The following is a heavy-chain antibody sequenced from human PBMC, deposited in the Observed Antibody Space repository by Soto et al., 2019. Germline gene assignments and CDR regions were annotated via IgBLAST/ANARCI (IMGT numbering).Heavy chain of an antibody. Sequence: GGSLRLSCAASGFTSGFTFSSYGMHWVRQAPGKGLEWVAVISYDGSDKYYGDSVKGRFTISRDDSKNTLYLQMNSLRVEDTAIYYCAKTAGYDYVWGSSGLDPWGQGTLVTVSS. J-gene: IGHJ5*02. CDR2: ISYDGSDK. CDR1: GFTFSSYG. D-gene: IGHD3-16*01. V-gene: IGHV3-30*18. CDR3: AKTAGYDYVWGSSGLDP.